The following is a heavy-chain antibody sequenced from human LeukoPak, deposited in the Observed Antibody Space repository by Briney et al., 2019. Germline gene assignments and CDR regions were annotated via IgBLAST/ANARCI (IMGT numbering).Heavy chain of an antibody. V-gene: IGHV5-51*01. J-gene: IGHJ4*02. CDR2: IYPADSDT. D-gene: IGHD3-10*01. Sequence: GESLKISCQTSGYSFTSYWIGWVRQMPGKGLEWMGIIYPADSDTTYSPSFQGQVTISADKSISTAYLQWSSLKASDTAMYYCARHALSGSGNYLDYWGQGTLVTVSS. CDR3: ARHALSGSGNYLDY. CDR1: GYSFTSYW.